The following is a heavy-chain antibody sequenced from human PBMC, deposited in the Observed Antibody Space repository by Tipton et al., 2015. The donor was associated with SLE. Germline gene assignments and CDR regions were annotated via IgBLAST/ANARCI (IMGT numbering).Heavy chain of an antibody. CDR2: INHSGST. Sequence: TLSLTCAVYGGSFSGYYWSWIRQPPGKGLEWIGEINHSGSTNYNPSLKRRVTISVDTSKNQFSLKLSPVTAADTAVYYCARHMRRRWGPGMAAKIDAFDIWGQGTMVTVSS. D-gene: IGHD4-23*01. CDR3: ARHMRRRWGPGMAAKIDAFDI. V-gene: IGHV4-34*01. J-gene: IGHJ3*02. CDR1: GGSFSGYY.